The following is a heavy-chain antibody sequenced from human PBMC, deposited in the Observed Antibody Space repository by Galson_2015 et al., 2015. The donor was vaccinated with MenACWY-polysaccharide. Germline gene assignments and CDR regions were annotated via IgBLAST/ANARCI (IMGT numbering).Heavy chain of an antibody. D-gene: IGHD3-16*01. V-gene: IGHV4-59*01. CDR1: GGSISSYY. CDR2: IYYSGST. CDR3: ARDVDDYVWGSSYYYYYGTDV. J-gene: IGHJ6*02. Sequence: SETLSLTCTVSGGSISSYYWSWIRQPPGKGLEWIGYIYYSGSTNYNPSLKSRVTISVDTSKNQFSLKLSSVTAADTAVYYCARDVDDYVWGSSYYYYYGTDVWGQGTTVTVSS.